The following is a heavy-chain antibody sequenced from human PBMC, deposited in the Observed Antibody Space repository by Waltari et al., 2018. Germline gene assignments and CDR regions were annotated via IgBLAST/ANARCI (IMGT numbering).Heavy chain of an antibody. CDR1: GFTFSNYN. J-gene: IGHJ4*02. CDR2: FSPSGAGT. CDR3: ATFVSGSFTFPDY. D-gene: IGHD3-16*01. V-gene: IGHV1-46*03. Sequence: QFQLVQSGPEVKKPGSSVKVYCEASGFTFSNYNGHWVRQAPGQGLEWMALFSPSGAGTRYAEKFQGRVTLTRDTSTSTVYMDLSSLRSEDTAVYYCATFVSGSFTFPDYWGQGTLVTVSS.